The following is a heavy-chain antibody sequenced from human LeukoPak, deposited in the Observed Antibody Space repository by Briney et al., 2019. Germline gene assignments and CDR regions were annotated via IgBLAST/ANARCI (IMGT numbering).Heavy chain of an antibody. CDR2: NYPGDSDT. CDR1: GYSFTSYW. CDR3: ARARDYYDSSGYYFVYFQH. J-gene: IGHJ1*01. D-gene: IGHD3-22*01. V-gene: IGHV5-51*01. Sequence: KHGESLQISCKGSGYSFTSYWIGWVRHMPGKGLEWMGINYPGDSDTRYSPSFQGHITISADKSISSAYLQWSSLKASDTAMYYCARARDYYDSSGYYFVYFQHWGQGTLVTVS.